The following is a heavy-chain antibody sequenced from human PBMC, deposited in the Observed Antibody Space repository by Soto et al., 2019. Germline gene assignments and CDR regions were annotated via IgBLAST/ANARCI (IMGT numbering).Heavy chain of an antibody. CDR2: IYYRGNA. V-gene: IGHV4-39*01. CDR3: ARLEGLATISYYFDC. J-gene: IGHJ4*02. D-gene: IGHD3-9*01. Sequence: QLQLQESGPGLVKPSETLSLTCSVSDDSINSDKYYWGWIRQPPGKGLEWIGSIYYRGNAYYNPSLQTRVTISLDKSRSPFSLKLNSVTAADSAVYFCARLEGLATISYYFDCWGPGALVTVSS. CDR1: DDSINSDKYY.